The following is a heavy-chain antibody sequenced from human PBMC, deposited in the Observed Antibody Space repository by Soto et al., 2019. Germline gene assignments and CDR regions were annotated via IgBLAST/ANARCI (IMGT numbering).Heavy chain of an antibody. CDR2: ISYEGSNK. J-gene: IGHJ4*02. V-gene: IGHV3-30*18. D-gene: IGHD3-22*01. CDR3: AKDPSYYYDSSGYYRGGEIGYFDY. CDR1: GFTFSSYG. Sequence: PGGSLRLSCAASGFTFSSYGMHWVRQAPGKGLEWVAVISYEGSNKYYADSVKGRFTISRDNSKNTLYLQMNSLRAEETAVYYCAKDPSYYYDSSGYYRGGEIGYFDYWGQGTLVTVSS.